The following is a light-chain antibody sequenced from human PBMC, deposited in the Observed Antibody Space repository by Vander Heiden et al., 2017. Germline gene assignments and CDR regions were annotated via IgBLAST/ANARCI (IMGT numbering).Light chain of an antibody. Sequence: DIVIRHSPDSLAVSLGGRATIKCKSRQSLLYSSNNKHYLTWYQQKPGQPPKLLIYWASTRDSGVPDRFSGSGSGTDFTLTISSLQAEDVAVYYCQQYYSTPPTFGQGTKVEIK. CDR1: QSLLYSSNNKHY. J-gene: IGKJ1*01. CDR3: QQYYSTPPT. CDR2: WAS. V-gene: IGKV4-1*01.